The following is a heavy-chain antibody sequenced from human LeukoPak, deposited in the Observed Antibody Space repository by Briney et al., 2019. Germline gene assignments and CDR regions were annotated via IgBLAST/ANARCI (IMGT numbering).Heavy chain of an antibody. V-gene: IGHV1-18*01. CDR3: ARDQAPRMITFGGPRRWFDP. D-gene: IGHD3-16*01. Sequence: GASVKVSCKASGYTFTSYGISWVRQAPGQGLEWMGWISAYNGNTNYAQKPQGRVTMTTDTSTSTAYMELRSLRSDDTAVYYCARDQAPRMITFGGPRRWFDPWGQGTLVTVSS. CDR2: ISAYNGNT. CDR1: GYTFTSYG. J-gene: IGHJ5*02.